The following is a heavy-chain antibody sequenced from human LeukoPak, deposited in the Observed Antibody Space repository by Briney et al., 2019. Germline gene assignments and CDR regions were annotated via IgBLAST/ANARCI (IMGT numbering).Heavy chain of an antibody. V-gene: IGHV5-51*01. J-gene: IGHJ5*02. CDR3: ARGPHSSGWYRNLNWFDP. D-gene: IGHD6-19*01. CDR2: IYPGDSDT. Sequence: GESLKISCKGSGYSFTTYWIGWVRQMPGKGLEWMGIIYPGDSDTRYSPSFQGQVTISADKSISTAYLQWSSLRASDTAMYYCARGPHSSGWYRNLNWFDPWGQGTLVTVSS. CDR1: GYSFTTYW.